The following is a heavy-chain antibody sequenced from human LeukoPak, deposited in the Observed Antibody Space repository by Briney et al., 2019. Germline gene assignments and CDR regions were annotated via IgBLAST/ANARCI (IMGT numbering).Heavy chain of an antibody. D-gene: IGHD3-22*01. J-gene: IGHJ4*02. CDR1: GGSISSGGYY. Sequence: SETLSLTCTVSGGSISSGGYYWSWIRQPPGKGLEWIGEINHSGSTNYNPSLKSRVTISVDTSKNQFSLKLSSVTAADTAVYYCASLDSSGRSAADYWGQGTLVTVSS. V-gene: IGHV4-39*07. CDR2: INHSGST. CDR3: ASLDSSGRSAADY.